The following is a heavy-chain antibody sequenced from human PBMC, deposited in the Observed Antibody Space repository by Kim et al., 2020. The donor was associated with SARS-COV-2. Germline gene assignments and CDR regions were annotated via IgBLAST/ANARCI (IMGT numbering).Heavy chain of an antibody. D-gene: IGHD3-9*01. Sequence: SETLSLTCTVSGGSISSYYWSWIRQPAGKGLEWIGRIYTSGSTNYNPSLKSRVTMSVDTSKNQFSLKLSSVTAADTAVYYCARGGVEPQLRYFDWSGPVFDYWGQGTLVTVSS. CDR3: ARGGVEPQLRYFDWSGPVFDY. CDR1: GGSISSYY. CDR2: IYTSGST. J-gene: IGHJ4*02. V-gene: IGHV4-4*07.